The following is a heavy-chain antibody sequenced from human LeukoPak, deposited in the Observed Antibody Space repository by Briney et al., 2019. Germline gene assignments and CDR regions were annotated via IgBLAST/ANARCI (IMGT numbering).Heavy chain of an antibody. CDR2: VNHSGST. V-gene: IGHV4-34*01. D-gene: IGHD6-19*01. J-gene: IGHJ3*02. CDR3: ARVRPRSIAVAARNAFDI. Sequence: PSETLSLTCAVYGGSFSGYYWSWIRQPPGKGLEWIGEVNHSGSTTYNPSLKSRVTISGDTSKNQSSLKLSSVTAADTAVYYCARVRPRSIAVAARNAFDIWGQGTMVTVSS. CDR1: GGSFSGYY.